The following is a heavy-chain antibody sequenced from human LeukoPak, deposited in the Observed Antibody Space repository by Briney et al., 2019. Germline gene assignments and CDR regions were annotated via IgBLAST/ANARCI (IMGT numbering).Heavy chain of an antibody. V-gene: IGHV1-69*05. J-gene: IGHJ4*02. CDR1: RGTFSSYA. D-gene: IGHD3-22*01. Sequence: SVKVSYTASRGTFSSYAISWVRQAPGQGLEWMGGIIPIFGTANYAQKFQGRVTITTDESTRTPYTPPSSPTSENKAGYYCAFGSSGYCLYWRGGAVV. CDR2: IIPIFGTA. CDR3: AFGSSGYCLY.